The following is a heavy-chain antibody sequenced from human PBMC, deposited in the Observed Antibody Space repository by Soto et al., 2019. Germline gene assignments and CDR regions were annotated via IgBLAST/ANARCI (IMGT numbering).Heavy chain of an antibody. CDR1: GFAFSNCA. Sequence: PGGSLRLSCAASGFAFSNCAVSWVRQAPGKGLEWVSTIKTSGDTTFYADPVKGRFTTSRDDSKNTLYLQMNSLRAEDTATYYCTKDVTGDIGADFWGQGTPVTVSS. D-gene: IGHD2-21*02. CDR3: TKDVTGDIGADF. J-gene: IGHJ4*02. V-gene: IGHV3-23*05. CDR2: IKTSGDTT.